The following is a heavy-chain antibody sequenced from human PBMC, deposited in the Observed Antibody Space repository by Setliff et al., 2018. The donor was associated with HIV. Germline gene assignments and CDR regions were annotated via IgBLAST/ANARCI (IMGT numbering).Heavy chain of an antibody. Sequence: SETLSLTCTVSGGSISSYYWSWIRQPAGKGLEWIGRIYTSGSTNYNPSLKSRVTMSVDTSTNRFSLKLNSVTAADTAIYYCARQVGSQYSYWAYYFDSWGQGALVTVSS. V-gene: IGHV4-4*07. CDR2: IYTSGST. CDR1: GGSISSYY. D-gene: IGHD5-18*01. J-gene: IGHJ4*02. CDR3: ARQVGSQYSYWAYYFDS.